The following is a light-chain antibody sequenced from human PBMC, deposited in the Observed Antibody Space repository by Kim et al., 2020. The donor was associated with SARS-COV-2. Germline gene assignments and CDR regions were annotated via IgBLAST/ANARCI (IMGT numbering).Light chain of an antibody. Sequence: DIQMIQSPSYMSASVGDRVTITCRASQDISNYLIWVQQKPGKVPKRLIRDVSVLESGVPSRFSGSGSGTEFTLTISSLQPEDFATYYCLQFKSYPRTFGQGTKVDIK. CDR3: LQFKSYPRT. CDR2: DVS. CDR1: QDISNY. V-gene: IGKV1-17*03. J-gene: IGKJ1*01.